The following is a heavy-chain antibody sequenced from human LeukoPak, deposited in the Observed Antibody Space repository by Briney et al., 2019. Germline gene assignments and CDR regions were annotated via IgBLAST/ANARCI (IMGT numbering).Heavy chain of an antibody. CDR3: ARLADYGNYGPREYLDF. CDR1: GFTFSNYG. Sequence: GGSLRLSCAASGFTFSNYGMNWVRQAPGKGLEWVSSISSSSSSIYYADSLKGGFTISRDNAKTSLYLQMNSLRAEDTAVYYCARLADYGNYGPREYLDFWGQGTLVTVSS. J-gene: IGHJ4*02. D-gene: IGHD4-11*01. CDR2: ISSSSSSI. V-gene: IGHV3-21*01.